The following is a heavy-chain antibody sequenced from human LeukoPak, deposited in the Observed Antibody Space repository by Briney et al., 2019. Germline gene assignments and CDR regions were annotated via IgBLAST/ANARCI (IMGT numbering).Heavy chain of an antibody. V-gene: IGHV3-23*01. D-gene: IGHD2-15*01. J-gene: IGHJ6*02. CDR1: GFTFSSYA. CDR3: AKFGRDCSGGSCHAYYYYYGMDV. CDR2: ISGSGGST. Sequence: QTGGSLRLSCAASGFTFSSYAMSWVRQAPGKGLEWVSAISGSGGSTYYADSVKGRFTISRDNSKNTLYLQMNSPRAEDTAVYYCAKFGRDCSGGSCHAYYYYYGMDVWGQGTTVTVSS.